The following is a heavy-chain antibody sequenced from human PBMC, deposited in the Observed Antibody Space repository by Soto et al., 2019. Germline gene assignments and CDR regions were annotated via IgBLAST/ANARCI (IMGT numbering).Heavy chain of an antibody. Sequence: PGGSLRLSCAASGFTFSSYGMHWVRQAPGKGLEWVAVISYDGSNKYYADSVKGRFTISRDNSKNTLYLQMNSLRAEDTAVYYCAKGLSVDDFWSGHDYWGKGTLVTVSS. CDR3: AKGLSVDDFWSGHDY. CDR2: ISYDGSNK. J-gene: IGHJ4*02. V-gene: IGHV3-30*18. CDR1: GFTFSSYG. D-gene: IGHD3-3*01.